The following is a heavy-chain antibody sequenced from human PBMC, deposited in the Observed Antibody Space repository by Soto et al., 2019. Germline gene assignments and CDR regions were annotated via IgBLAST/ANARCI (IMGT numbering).Heavy chain of an antibody. CDR2: IKSKTDGGTT. CDR3: TTGNPSGIAAEGGGAFDI. J-gene: IGHJ3*02. CDR1: GFTFSNAW. D-gene: IGHD6-13*01. Sequence: EVQLVESGGGLVKPGGSLRLSCAASGFTFSNAWMSWVRQAPGKGLEWVGRIKSKTDGGTTDYAAPVKGRFTISRDDSKNTRYLQMNSLKTEDTAVYYCTTGNPSGIAAEGGGAFDIWGQGTMVTVSS. V-gene: IGHV3-15*01.